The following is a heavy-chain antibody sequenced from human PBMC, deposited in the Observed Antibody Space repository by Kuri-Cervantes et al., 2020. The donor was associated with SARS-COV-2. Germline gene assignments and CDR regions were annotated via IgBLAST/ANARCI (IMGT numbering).Heavy chain of an antibody. V-gene: IGHV4-39*01. Sequence: ESLKISCTVSGASISSSTYYWGWIRQSPGKGLEWLGSIYESGDTYYSPSLKSRLSLSVDTPKNQFSLKLSSVTAADTAVYYCARGVGAAVAGTLITIYYYYGMDVWGQGTTVTVSS. J-gene: IGHJ6*02. D-gene: IGHD6-19*01. CDR3: ARGVGAAVAGTLITIYYYYGMDV. CDR1: GASISSSTYY. CDR2: IYESGDT.